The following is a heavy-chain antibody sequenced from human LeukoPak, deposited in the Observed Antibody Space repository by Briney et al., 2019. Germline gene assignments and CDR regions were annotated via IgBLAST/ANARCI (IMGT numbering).Heavy chain of an antibody. J-gene: IGHJ6*02. V-gene: IGHV4-34*01. CDR3: ARIPRLVILYYYYGMDV. CDR1: GGSFSGYY. D-gene: IGHD3-9*01. CDR2: INHSGST. Sequence: SETLSLTCAVYGGSFSGYYWSWIRQPPGKGLEWIGEINHSGSTNYNPSLKSRVTISVDTSKNQFSLKLSSVTAADTAVYYCARIPRLVILYYYYGMDVWGQGTTVTVSS.